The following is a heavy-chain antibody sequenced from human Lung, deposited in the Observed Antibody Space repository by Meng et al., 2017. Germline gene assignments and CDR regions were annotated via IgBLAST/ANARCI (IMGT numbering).Heavy chain of an antibody. CDR1: GGHISSSNW. Sequence: QVQVSGPGPVKPWGPLHLTCAVSGGHISSSNWWSWVRQPPGKGLEWIGEIYHSGSTNYNPSLKSRVTISVDKSKNQFSLKLSSVTAADTAVYYCARGSITMVRGVSVFDPWGQGTLVTVSS. V-gene: IGHV4-4*02. CDR3: ARGSITMVRGVSVFDP. D-gene: IGHD3-10*01. CDR2: IYHSGST. J-gene: IGHJ5*02.